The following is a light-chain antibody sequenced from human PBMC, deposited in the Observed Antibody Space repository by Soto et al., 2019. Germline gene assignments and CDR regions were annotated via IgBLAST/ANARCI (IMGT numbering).Light chain of an antibody. V-gene: IGLV1-51*01. CDR2: DHN. CDR3: ATWDSSLSAAV. Sequence: QSVLTQPPSVSAAPGQKVTISCSGSSSNIGNNYVSWYQHLPGTAPKLLIYDHNKLPSTLPDRFSGSKSGTSATLGITGLQTGDEADDYCATWDSSLSAAVFGGGTKLTVL. CDR1: SSNIGNNY. J-gene: IGLJ2*01.